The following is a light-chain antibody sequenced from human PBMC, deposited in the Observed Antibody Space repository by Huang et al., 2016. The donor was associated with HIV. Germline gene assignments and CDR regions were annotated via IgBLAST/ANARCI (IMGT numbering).Light chain of an antibody. V-gene: IGKV2-28*01. CDR1: QSLLHSNGYNY. CDR3: MQTLQTPPT. J-gene: IGKJ2*01. CDR2: VVS. Sequence: DIVMTQSPLSLPVTPGEPASISCRSSQSLLHSNGYNYLDWYLQKPGQSPQLLLYVVSKRASGVPDRFSGSGSGTDFTLKISRVEAEDVGVYYCMQTLQTPPTFGQGTKLEIK.